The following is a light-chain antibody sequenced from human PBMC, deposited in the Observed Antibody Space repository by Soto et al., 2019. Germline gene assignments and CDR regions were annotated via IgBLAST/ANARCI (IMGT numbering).Light chain of an antibody. Sequence: EIVLTQSPGTLSLSPGERATLSCRASQSVTSNYLAWYQQKPGQAPRLLIFGASNRATGIPDRFSDSGSGTDFTLTITRLEPEDFAVYYCQQYGSSPPYPFGRGTRLEIK. V-gene: IGKV3-20*01. CDR2: GAS. J-gene: IGKJ5*01. CDR1: QSVTSNY. CDR3: QQYGSSPPYP.